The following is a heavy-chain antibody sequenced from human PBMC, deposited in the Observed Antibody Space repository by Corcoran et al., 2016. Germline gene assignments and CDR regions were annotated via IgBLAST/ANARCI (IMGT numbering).Heavy chain of an antibody. Sequence: EQLQQWGAGLLKPSETLSLTCAVYGGSFSGYYWSWIRQPPGKGLEWIGEINHSGSTNYNPSLKSRVTISVDTSKNQFSLKLSSVTAADTAVYYCARGRVARAPFDYWGQGTLVTVSS. D-gene: IGHD2-15*01. J-gene: IGHJ4*02. CDR2: INHSGST. CDR3: ARGRVARAPFDY. V-gene: IGHV4-34*01. CDR1: GGSFSGYY.